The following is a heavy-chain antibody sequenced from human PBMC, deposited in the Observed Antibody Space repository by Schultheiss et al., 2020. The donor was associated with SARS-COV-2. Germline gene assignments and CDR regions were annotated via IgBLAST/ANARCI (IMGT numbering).Heavy chain of an antibody. CDR1: GFTFSSYA. Sequence: GGSLRLSCAASGFTFSSYAMSWVRQAPGKGLEWVSAISGSGGSTYYADSVKGRFTISRDNAKNSLYLQMNSLRAEDTAVYYCARDSPDVTGERRYFDLWGRGTLVTVSS. J-gene: IGHJ2*01. D-gene: IGHD7-27*01. CDR2: ISGSGGST. V-gene: IGHV3-23*01. CDR3: ARDSPDVTGERRYFDL.